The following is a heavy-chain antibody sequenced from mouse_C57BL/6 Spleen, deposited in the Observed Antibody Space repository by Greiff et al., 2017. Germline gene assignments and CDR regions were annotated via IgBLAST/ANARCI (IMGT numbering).Heavy chain of an antibody. D-gene: IGHD4-1*01. Sequence: VQLQQPGAELVKPGASVKLSCKASGYTFTSYWMHWVKQRPGQGLEWIGMIHPNSGSTNYNEKFKSKATLTVDKSSSAAYMQLSSLTSEDSAVYYCASLNWDEGYWGQGTTRTVSS. V-gene: IGHV1-64*01. CDR1: GYTFTSYW. CDR2: IHPNSGST. J-gene: IGHJ2*01. CDR3: ASLNWDEGY.